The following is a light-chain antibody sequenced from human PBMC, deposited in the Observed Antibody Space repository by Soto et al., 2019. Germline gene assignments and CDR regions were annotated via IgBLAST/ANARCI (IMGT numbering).Light chain of an antibody. CDR1: QSLSSNH. CDR2: GAS. CDR3: QQYGTSPRT. Sequence: EIVLTQSPGTLSLSPGERATLSCRASQSLSSNHLAWYQQKPGQAPRLLIYGASSRATGIPDRFSGSGSGTEFTLTINRLEAEDFTVYNCQQYGTSPRTFGPGTKLEIK. J-gene: IGKJ2*01. V-gene: IGKV3-20*01.